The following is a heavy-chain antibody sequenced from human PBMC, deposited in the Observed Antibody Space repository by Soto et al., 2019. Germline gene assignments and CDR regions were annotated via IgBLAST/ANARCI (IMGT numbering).Heavy chain of an antibody. V-gene: IGHV1-18*01. Sequence: QVHLVQSGAEVKKPGASVKVSCKGSGYTFTTYGITWVRQAPGQGLEWMGWISAHNGNTNYAQKLQGRVTVTRDTDTSTAYMELRSLRYDDTAGYYCARGRYGDYWGQGALVTVSS. CDR3: ARGRYGDY. J-gene: IGHJ4*02. D-gene: IGHD1-1*01. CDR2: ISAHNGNT. CDR1: GYTFTTYG.